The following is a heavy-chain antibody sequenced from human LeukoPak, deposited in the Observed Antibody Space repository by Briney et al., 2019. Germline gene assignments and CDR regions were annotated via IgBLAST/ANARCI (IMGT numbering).Heavy chain of an antibody. V-gene: IGHV4-59*08. Sequence: SETLSLTCTVSGGSISSYYCSWIRQPPGEGLEWIGNVYYSGSTNYNPSLESRVTISVDTSKNYFSLKLNSVTAADTAVYYCARQDTSSYPADYWGQGTLVTVSS. CDR3: ARQDTSSYPADY. CDR1: GGSISSYY. D-gene: IGHD1-26*01. J-gene: IGHJ4*02. CDR2: VYYSGST.